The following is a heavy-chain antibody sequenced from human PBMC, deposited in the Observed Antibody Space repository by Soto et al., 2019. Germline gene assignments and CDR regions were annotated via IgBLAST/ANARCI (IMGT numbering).Heavy chain of an antibody. CDR2: IYPGDSDT. Sequence: GESLKISCKGSGYSFTSYWISWVRQMPGKGLEWMGIIYPGDSDTRYSPSFQGQVTISADKSISTAYLQWSSLRASDTAMYYCARTPQAAAGIDYYYGMDVWGQGTTVTVSS. V-gene: IGHV5-51*01. J-gene: IGHJ6*02. CDR3: ARTPQAAAGIDYYYGMDV. D-gene: IGHD6-13*01. CDR1: GYSFTSYW.